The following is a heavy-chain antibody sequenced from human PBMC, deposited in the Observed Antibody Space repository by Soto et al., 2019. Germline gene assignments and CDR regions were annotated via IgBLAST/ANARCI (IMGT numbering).Heavy chain of an antibody. D-gene: IGHD3-22*01. CDR3: ARSLDYYDSSGYGGRGSYYYYGMDV. CDR2: IYYSGST. CDR1: GGSISSSSYY. Sequence: PSEALSLTCTVSGGSISSSSYYWGWIRQPPGKGLEWIGSIYYSGSTYYNPSLKSRVTISVDTSKNQFSLKLSSVTAADTAVYYCARSLDYYDSSGYGGRGSYYYYGMDVWGQGTTVTVSS. J-gene: IGHJ6*02. V-gene: IGHV4-39*01.